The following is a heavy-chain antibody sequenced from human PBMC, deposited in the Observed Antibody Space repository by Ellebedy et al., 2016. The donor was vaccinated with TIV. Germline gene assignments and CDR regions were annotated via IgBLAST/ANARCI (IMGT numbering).Heavy chain of an antibody. J-gene: IGHJ4*02. D-gene: IGHD3-9*01. CDR2: INHGGNA. CDR3: ASLRGGSGYQGR. CDR1: GGSFSGYY. Sequence: GSLRLXCAVYGGSFSGYYWSWIRQPPGKGLEWIGEINHGGNANYNPSLKSRVTISVDTSKNQFSLKLSSVTAADTAVYYCASLRGGSGYQGRWGQGALVTVSS. V-gene: IGHV4-34*01.